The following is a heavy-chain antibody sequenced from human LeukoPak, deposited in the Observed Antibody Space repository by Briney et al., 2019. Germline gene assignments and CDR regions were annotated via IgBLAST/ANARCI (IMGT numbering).Heavy chain of an antibody. Sequence: PSETLSLTCTVSGGSFSSDNFYWSWIRQPPGTGLEWIGYIYYSGSTYYNPSLKSRVTISMDTSKSQFSLKLSSVTAADTAVYYCARESTTRWIDPWGQGTLVTVSS. CDR3: ARESTTRWIDP. D-gene: IGHD4-17*01. V-gene: IGHV4-61*01. CDR2: IYYSGST. J-gene: IGHJ5*02. CDR1: GGSFSSDNFY.